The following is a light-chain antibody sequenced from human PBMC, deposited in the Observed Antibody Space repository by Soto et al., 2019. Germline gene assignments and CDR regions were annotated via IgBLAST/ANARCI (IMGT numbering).Light chain of an antibody. V-gene: IGKV3-20*01. CDR3: QQYGSSPRVT. CDR2: GVS. CDR1: QSVSANY. Sequence: EIVLTQSPGTLSLSPGERATLSCRASQSVSANYLGGYQQKPAQAPRLLIYGVSTRATGIPDRFSGSGSGTDFTLTITRLEPEDFAVYYCQQYGSSPRVTFGGGTKVEIK. J-gene: IGKJ4*01.